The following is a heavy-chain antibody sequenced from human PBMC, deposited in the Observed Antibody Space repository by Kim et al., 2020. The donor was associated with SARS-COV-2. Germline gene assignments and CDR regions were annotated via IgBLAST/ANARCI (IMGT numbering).Heavy chain of an antibody. J-gene: IGHJ6*02. V-gene: IGHV1-69*01. D-gene: IGHD3-10*01. Sequence: KFQGRVTITADESTSTAYMELSSLRSEDTAVYYCARKIWFGENGGGGMDVWGQGTTVTVSS. CDR3: ARKIWFGENGGGGMDV.